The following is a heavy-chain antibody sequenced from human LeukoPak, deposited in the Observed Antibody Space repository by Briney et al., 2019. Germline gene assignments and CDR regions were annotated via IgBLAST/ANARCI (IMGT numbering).Heavy chain of an antibody. Sequence: GESLKISCKGSGYSFTSYWIGWVRQMPGKGLEWMGIIYPGDSDTRYSPSFQGQVTISADKSISTAYLQWSSLKASDTAMYYCARRRGSSGDRAHFDYWGQGTLVTVSS. CDR3: ARRRGSSGDRAHFDY. CDR2: IYPGDSDT. V-gene: IGHV5-51*01. CDR1: GYSFTSYW. D-gene: IGHD3-22*01. J-gene: IGHJ4*02.